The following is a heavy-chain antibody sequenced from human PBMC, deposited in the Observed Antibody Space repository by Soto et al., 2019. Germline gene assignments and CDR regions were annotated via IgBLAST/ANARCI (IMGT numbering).Heavy chain of an antibody. CDR3: ARDVIVVVPAAYYYYYGMDV. V-gene: IGHV1-2*02. J-gene: IGHJ6*02. Sequence: ASVKVSCKASGYTFTGYYMHWVRQAPGQGLEWMGWINPNSGGTNYAQKFQGRVTMTRDTSISTAYMELSRLRSDDTAVYYCARDVIVVVPAAYYYYYGMDVWGQGTTVTAP. CDR2: INPNSGGT. CDR1: GYTFTGYY. D-gene: IGHD2-2*01.